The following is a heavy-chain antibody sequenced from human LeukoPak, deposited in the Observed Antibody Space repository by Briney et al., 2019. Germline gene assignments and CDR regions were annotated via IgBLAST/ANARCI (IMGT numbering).Heavy chain of an antibody. Sequence: PSETLSLTCTVSGVSISGNYWSWIRQPPGKGLEWIGSIYHSGSTYYNPSLKSRVTISVDTSKNQFSLKLSSVTAADTAVYYCARGPELEYSSSSDAFDIWGQGTMVTVSS. CDR1: GVSISGNY. V-gene: IGHV4-38-2*02. J-gene: IGHJ3*02. CDR3: ARGPELEYSSSSDAFDI. D-gene: IGHD6-6*01. CDR2: IYHSGST.